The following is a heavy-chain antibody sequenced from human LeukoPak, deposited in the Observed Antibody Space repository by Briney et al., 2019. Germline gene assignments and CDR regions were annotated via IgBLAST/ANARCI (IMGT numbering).Heavy chain of an antibody. CDR2: IYTSGDA. J-gene: IGHJ4*02. CDR3: ARYGDPNYYFDY. D-gene: IGHD2-21*02. V-gene: IGHV4-59*10. Sequence: PSETLSLTCAVSGDSISSYYWSWIRQPAGSGLEWIGRIYTSGDAKYNPSLESRVSMSLDTSKNSFSLKLTSVTAADTAVYYCARYGDPNYYFDYWGQGTLVTVSS. CDR1: GDSISSYY.